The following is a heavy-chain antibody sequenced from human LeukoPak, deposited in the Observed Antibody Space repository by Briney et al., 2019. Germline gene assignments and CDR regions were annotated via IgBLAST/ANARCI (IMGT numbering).Heavy chain of an antibody. CDR2: ITGSGGGT. V-gene: IGHV3-23*01. Sequence: PGGSLRLSCTTSAFTFSAYTMTWVRQAPGKGLEWVSAITGSGGGTSYGDSVKGRFTISRDNSKNTLYLQMNSLRAEDTAVYYCANWSEGLRTFDYWGPGTLVTVSS. CDR3: ANWSEGLRTFDY. J-gene: IGHJ4*02. CDR1: AFTFSAYT. D-gene: IGHD5-12*01.